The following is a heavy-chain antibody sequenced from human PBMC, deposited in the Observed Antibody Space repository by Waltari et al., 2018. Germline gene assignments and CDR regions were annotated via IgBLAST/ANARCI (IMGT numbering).Heavy chain of an antibody. CDR2: FDPEDGET. D-gene: IGHD2-2*01. CDR3: ATEERYCSSTSCPGAFDI. V-gene: IGHV1-24*01. CDR1: GYTLTELS. J-gene: IGHJ3*02. Sequence: QVQLVQSGAEVKKPGASVKVSCKVSGYTLTELSMHWVRQAPGKGLEWMGGFDPEDGETIDAQKFQGRVTMTEDTSTDTAYMELSSLRSEDTAVYYCATEERYCSSTSCPGAFDIWGQGTMVTVSS.